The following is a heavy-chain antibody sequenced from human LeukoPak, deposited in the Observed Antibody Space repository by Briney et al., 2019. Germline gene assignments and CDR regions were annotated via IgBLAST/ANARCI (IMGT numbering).Heavy chain of an antibody. CDR1: GFTFSSYS. J-gene: IGHJ6*03. D-gene: IGHD2-8*02. Sequence: PGGSLRLSCAASGFTFSSYSMNWVRQAPGKGLEWVSSISSSSSYIYYADSVKGRFTISRDNAKNSLYLQMNSLRAEDTAVYYCARDSGESGGSEEWAYYYYMDVWGKGTTVTVSS. V-gene: IGHV3-21*01. CDR2: ISSSSSYI. CDR3: ARDSGESGGSEEWAYYYYMDV.